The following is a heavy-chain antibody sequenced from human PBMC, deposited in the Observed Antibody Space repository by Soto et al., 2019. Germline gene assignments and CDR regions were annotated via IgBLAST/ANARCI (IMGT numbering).Heavy chain of an antibody. V-gene: IGHV3-9*01. D-gene: IGHD6-13*01. CDR3: AKEAVAAAGPLPYYYGMDV. Sequence: PGGSKRVSCTASGFTFDDYARHWVRQNTGKGLEWVSGISWNSGSIGYADSVKGRFTISRDNAKNSLYLQMNSLRAEDTALYYCAKEAVAAAGPLPYYYGMDVWGQGTTVTVSS. J-gene: IGHJ6*02. CDR1: GFTFDDYA. CDR2: ISWNSGSI.